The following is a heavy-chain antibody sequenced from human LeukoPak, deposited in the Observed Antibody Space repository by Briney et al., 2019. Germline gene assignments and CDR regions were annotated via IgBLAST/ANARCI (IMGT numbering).Heavy chain of an antibody. Sequence: SETLSLTCTVSGGSISGFVWSWIRQPPGEGLDYIGFIYDTGTTNYNPLLKSRVTLSVDTSKNQFSLRLNSVTAADTAVYYCARLAKGEQWLAYYFDYWGQGTLVTVSS. CDR1: GGSISGFV. V-gene: IGHV4-59*08. CDR2: IYDTGTT. CDR3: ARLAKGEQWLAYYFDY. J-gene: IGHJ4*02. D-gene: IGHD6-19*01.